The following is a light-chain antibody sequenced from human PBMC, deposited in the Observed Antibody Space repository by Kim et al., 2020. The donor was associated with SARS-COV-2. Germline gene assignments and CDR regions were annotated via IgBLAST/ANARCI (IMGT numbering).Light chain of an antibody. V-gene: IGLV4-60*03. CDR2: LEGSGSY. CDR3: ETRDSNTQV. Sequence: SSVKLTCTLSSGHSSYIIAWHQQQPGKAPRYLMKLEGSGSYNKGSGVPDRFSGSSSGADRYLTISNLQSEDEADYYCETRDSNTQVFGGGTKVTVL. CDR1: SGHSSYI. J-gene: IGLJ3*02.